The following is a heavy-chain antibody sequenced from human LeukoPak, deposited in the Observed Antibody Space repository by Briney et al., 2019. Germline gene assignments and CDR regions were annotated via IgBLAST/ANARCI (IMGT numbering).Heavy chain of an antibody. CDR1: GGSFSGYY. J-gene: IGHJ4*02. CDR3: ARHLDYDYVWGNYLYYFDY. Sequence: PSETLSLTCAVYGGSFSGYYWSWIRQPPGKWLEWIGEINHSGSTNYNPSLKSRVTISVDTSKNQFSLKLSSVTAADTAVYYCARHLDYDYVWGNYLYYFDYWGQGTLVTVSS. V-gene: IGHV4-34*01. CDR2: INHSGST. D-gene: IGHD3-16*01.